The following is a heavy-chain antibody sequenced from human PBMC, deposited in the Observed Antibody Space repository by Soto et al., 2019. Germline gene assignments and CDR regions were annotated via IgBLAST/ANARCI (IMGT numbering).Heavy chain of an antibody. V-gene: IGHV4-59*12. CDR2: IYYSGST. CDR3: ARVAATWFDP. Sequence: SETLSLTCTVSGGSISSYYWSWIRQPPGKGLEWIGYIYYSGSTNYNPSLKSRVTISVDASKNQFSLKLSSVTAADTAVYYRARVAATWFDPWGQGTLVTVSS. J-gene: IGHJ5*02. CDR1: GGSISSYY.